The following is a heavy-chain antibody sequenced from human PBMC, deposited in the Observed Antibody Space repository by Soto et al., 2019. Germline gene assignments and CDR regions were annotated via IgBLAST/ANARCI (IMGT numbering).Heavy chain of an antibody. CDR1: RGSINSVGHY. CDR2: IYHSGST. CDR3: ARVGLLYCFDY. J-gene: IGHJ4*02. D-gene: IGHD2-2*01. Sequence: SETLSLTCAVSRGSINSVGHYWTWIRQPPGKGLEWIGYIYHSGSTYYNPSLKSRVTISVDRSKNQFSLKLSSVTAADTAVYYCARVGLLYCFDYWGQGTLVTVSS. V-gene: IGHV4-30-2*01.